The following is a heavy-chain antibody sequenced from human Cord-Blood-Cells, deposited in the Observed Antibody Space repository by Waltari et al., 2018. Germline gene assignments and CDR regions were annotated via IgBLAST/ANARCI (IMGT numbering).Heavy chain of an antibody. Sequence: QLQLQESGPGLVKPSETLSLTCTVSGGSISSSSYYWGWLRQPPGKGLEWIGSIYYSGSTYYNPSLKSRVTISVDTSKNQFSLKLSSVTAADTAVYYCVRRAGIAARNWFDPWGQGTLVTVSS. CDR2: IYYSGST. CDR3: VRRAGIAARNWFDP. V-gene: IGHV4-39*01. D-gene: IGHD6-6*01. CDR1: GGSISSSSYY. J-gene: IGHJ5*02.